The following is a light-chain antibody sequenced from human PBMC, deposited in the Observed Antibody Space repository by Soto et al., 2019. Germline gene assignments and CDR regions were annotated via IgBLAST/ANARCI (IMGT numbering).Light chain of an antibody. CDR3: QQSYSIPFT. CDR1: QSISNY. J-gene: IGKJ3*01. V-gene: IGKV1-39*01. CDR2: AAS. Sequence: DIQMTQSPSSLSASVGDRVTITCRASQSISNYLNWYQQKPGKAPKLLIYAASSLQSGVPSRFSGSVSGTEFTLTISSLQPEDFATYYCQQSYSIPFTFGPGTKVDIK.